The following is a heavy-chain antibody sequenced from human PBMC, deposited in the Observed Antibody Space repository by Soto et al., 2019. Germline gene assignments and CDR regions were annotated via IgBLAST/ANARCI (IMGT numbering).Heavy chain of an antibody. CDR1: GFTFSSYA. D-gene: IGHD2-2*01. CDR2: ISGSGGTT. CDR3: AKGVDSVVVPASVLGYSCGLDV. J-gene: IGHJ6*02. V-gene: IGHV3-23*01. Sequence: SGFTFSSYAMSWVRQAPGKGLECVSGISGSGGTTYYADSVKGRFTISRDNSKKTFYLQMNSLRVEDTAVYYCAKGVDSVVVPASVLGYSCGLDVWGQGTTVTVSS.